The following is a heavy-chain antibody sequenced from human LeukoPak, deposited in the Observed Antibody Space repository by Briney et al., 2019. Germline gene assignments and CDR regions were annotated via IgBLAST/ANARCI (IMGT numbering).Heavy chain of an antibody. CDR2: INYSGCT. V-gene: IGHV4-39*07. Sequence: SETLSLTCTVSGGSISSSSYYWSWIRQPPGKGLEWIASINYSGCTYFNPSLKSRVTISIDTSTNQFSLKLNSVTAADTAVYYCARYYIIGTFHFDYWGQGTLVTVSS. J-gene: IGHJ4*02. CDR1: GGSISSSSYY. CDR3: ARYYIIGTFHFDY. D-gene: IGHD1/OR15-1a*01.